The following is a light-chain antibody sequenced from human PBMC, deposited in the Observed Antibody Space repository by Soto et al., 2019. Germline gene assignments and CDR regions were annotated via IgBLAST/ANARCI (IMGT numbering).Light chain of an antibody. Sequence: QSALAQPPSASGSPGQSVTISCTGTSSDVGDNYVSWYQQHLGKAPTLIIYEVTLRPSGVPDRFSGSKSGNTASLTVSGLPADDEADYYCSAYAGSHTFVFGTGTKLTVL. CDR1: SSDVGDNY. CDR2: EVT. J-gene: IGLJ1*01. V-gene: IGLV2-8*01. CDR3: SAYAGSHTFV.